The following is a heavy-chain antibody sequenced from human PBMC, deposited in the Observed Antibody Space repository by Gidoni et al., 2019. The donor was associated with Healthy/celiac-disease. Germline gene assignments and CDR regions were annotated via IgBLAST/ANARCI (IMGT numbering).Heavy chain of an antibody. D-gene: IGHD5-12*01. V-gene: IGHV3-7*01. CDR1: GFTFSRYW. CDR3: ARGFGYSGYDFVYYYGMDV. Sequence: EVQLVESGGGLVQPGGSLRLSCASSGFTFSRYWISWVRQAPGKGLEWVANINQDGSKKYYVDSVKGRFTISRDNAKNSLYLQMNSLRAEDTAVYYCARGFGYSGYDFVYYYGMDVWGQGTTVTVSS. CDR2: INQDGSKK. J-gene: IGHJ6*02.